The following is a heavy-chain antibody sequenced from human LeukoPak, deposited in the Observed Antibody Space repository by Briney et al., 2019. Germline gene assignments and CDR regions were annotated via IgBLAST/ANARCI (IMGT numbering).Heavy chain of an antibody. CDR1: GVSMTTYY. V-gene: IGHV4-59*08. CDR3: ARQPGSTAAFDI. Sequence: SETLSLTCTVSGVSMTTYYWSWIRQPPGKGLEWIAYSHNSGETKYNPSLKSRITISVDTSKNEFSLKLTSVTAADTAVYYCARQPGSTAAFDIWGQGTTVTVS. J-gene: IGHJ3*02. CDR2: SHNSGET. D-gene: IGHD5-18*01.